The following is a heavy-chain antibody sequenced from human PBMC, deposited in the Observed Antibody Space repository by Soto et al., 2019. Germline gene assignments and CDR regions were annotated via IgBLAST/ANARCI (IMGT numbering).Heavy chain of an antibody. V-gene: IGHV1-46*03. CDR1: GDTFTSYE. CDR3: AGDMKVALGRPHFDY. J-gene: IGHJ4*02. D-gene: IGHD3-22*01. CDR2: INPSGGST. Sequence: ASVKVSCKASGDTFTSYEMHWLRQAPGQGLEWMGIINPSGGSTSYAQKFQGRVTMTRDTSTSTVYMELSSLRSEDTAVYYCAGDMKVALGRPHFDYWGQGTLVTVSS.